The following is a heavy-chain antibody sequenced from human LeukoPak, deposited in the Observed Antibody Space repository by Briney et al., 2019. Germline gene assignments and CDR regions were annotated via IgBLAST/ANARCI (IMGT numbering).Heavy chain of an antibody. V-gene: IGHV3-30*18. CDR1: GFTFSSYG. CDR3: AKDRIRFLEWLFDY. J-gene: IGHJ4*02. D-gene: IGHD3-3*01. Sequence: GRSLRLSCAASGFTFSSYGMHWVRQAPGKGLEWVAVISYDGSNKYYADSVKGRFTISRDNSKNTLYLRMNSLRAEDTAVYYCAKDRIRFLEWLFDYWGQGTLVTVSS. CDR2: ISYDGSNK.